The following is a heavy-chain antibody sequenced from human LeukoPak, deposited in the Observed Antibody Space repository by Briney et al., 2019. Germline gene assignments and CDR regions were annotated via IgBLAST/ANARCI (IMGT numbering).Heavy chain of an antibody. Sequence: SVKVSCKVSGYTLTELSVHWVRQAPGQGLEWMGGIIPIFGTANYAQKFQGRVTITTDESTSTAYMELSSLRSEDTAVYYCARENRDGLIDYWGQGTLVTVSS. CDR1: GYTLTELS. CDR3: ARENRDGLIDY. CDR2: IIPIFGTA. V-gene: IGHV1-69*05. D-gene: IGHD5-24*01. J-gene: IGHJ4*02.